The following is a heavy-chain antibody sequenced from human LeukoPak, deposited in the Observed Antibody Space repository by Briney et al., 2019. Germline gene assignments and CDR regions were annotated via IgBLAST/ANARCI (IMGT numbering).Heavy chain of an antibody. CDR1: GFTFSNYA. V-gene: IGHV3-23*01. D-gene: IGHD3-9*01. CDR3: AKWGDYDILTGYYDSDY. Sequence: HSGASLRLSGAASGFTFSNYAMSWVRQAPGTGLEWVSAIVGSGGSTYYADSVKGRFTISRDNPKNTLYLQMNSLRAEDTAVYYCAKWGDYDILTGYYDSDYWGQGTPVTVSS. J-gene: IGHJ4*02. CDR2: IVGSGGST.